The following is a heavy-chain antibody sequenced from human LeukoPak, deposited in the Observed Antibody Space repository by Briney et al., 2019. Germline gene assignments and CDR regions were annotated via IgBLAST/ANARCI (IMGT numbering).Heavy chain of an antibody. J-gene: IGHJ3*01. CDR1: GFTFSSYG. Sequence: PGGSLRHSCAASGFTFSSYGMHWVRQAPGRGLEWVTFIRYDGNNKYYGGSVRGRFTISRDNSKNTLYLQMNSLRAEDTAVYYCAKDHYDMDTFNLWAQGTMVTVSS. CDR2: IRYDGNNK. CDR3: AKDHYDMDTFNL. V-gene: IGHV3-30*02. D-gene: IGHD3-22*01.